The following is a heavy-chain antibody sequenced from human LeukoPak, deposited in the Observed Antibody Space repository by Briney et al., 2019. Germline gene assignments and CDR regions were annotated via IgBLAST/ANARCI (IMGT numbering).Heavy chain of an antibody. Sequence: SETLSLTCAVSGGSISSSDWWSWVRQSPGKGLEWIGEIYHSGSTNYIPSLKSRVTISIDKSKNQFSLKLSSVTAADTAVYYCAGGSGYAFEYWGQGTLVTISS. CDR3: AGGSGYAFEY. V-gene: IGHV4-4*02. CDR2: IYHSGST. J-gene: IGHJ4*02. CDR1: GGSISSSDW. D-gene: IGHD5-12*01.